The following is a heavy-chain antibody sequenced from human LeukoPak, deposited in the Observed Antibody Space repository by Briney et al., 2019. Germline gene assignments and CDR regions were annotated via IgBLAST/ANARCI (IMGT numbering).Heavy chain of an antibody. CDR1: GFSLSAYG. CDR2: IWYDGTSK. D-gene: IGHD6-13*01. CDR3: ARSLSSSLIDY. Sequence: GGSLRLSCAASGFSLSAYGVHWVRQAPGKGLEWVAVIWYDGTSKDYADSVKGRFTFSRDNSKNTLYLQMNSLTVEDTAVYYCARSLSSSLIDYWGQGTLVTVSP. V-gene: IGHV3-33*01. J-gene: IGHJ4*02.